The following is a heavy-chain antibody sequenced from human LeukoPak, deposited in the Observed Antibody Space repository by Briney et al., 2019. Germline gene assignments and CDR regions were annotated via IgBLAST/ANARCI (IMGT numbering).Heavy chain of an antibody. D-gene: IGHD5-24*01. CDR3: ARSGWRDGYNSDAFDI. CDR2: LFFSGDT. J-gene: IGHJ3*02. CDR1: RGSLSNYS. Sequence: SETLSLTSNVARGSLSNYSWSCMPQPPGEGLGWRGYLFFSGDTNYNPSLKSRVSTLFATSKNKFSLKLKSETASDTAVYFCARSGWRDGYNSDAFDIWGQGTMVTVSS. V-gene: IGHV4-59*08.